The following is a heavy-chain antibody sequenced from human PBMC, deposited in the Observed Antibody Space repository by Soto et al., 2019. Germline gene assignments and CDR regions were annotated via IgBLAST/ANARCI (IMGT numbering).Heavy chain of an antibody. CDR2: LYSGGST. J-gene: IGHJ6*03. D-gene: IGHD3-10*01. CDR1: GFTVSSNY. Sequence: EVQLVESGGGLVQPGGSLRLSCAASGFTVSSNYMSWVRQAPGKGLEWVSVLYSGGSTYYADSVEGRFTISRHNSKNTLYVQMNSLRAEDTAVYYCAREGAYYGSGSYYRPSTRYYYYMDVWGKGTTVTVSS. V-gene: IGHV3-53*04. CDR3: AREGAYYGSGSYYRPSTRYYYYMDV.